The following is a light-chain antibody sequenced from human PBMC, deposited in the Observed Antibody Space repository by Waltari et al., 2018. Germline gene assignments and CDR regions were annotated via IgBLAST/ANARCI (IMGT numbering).Light chain of an antibody. J-gene: IGKJ1*01. CDR2: GAS. CDR1: QSISRY. CDR3: QHHFRLPAT. Sequence: IMLTQSPGTLSLSPGGRATLSCRASQSISRYLDWYQQKPGQAPRLLIYGASTRATGIPDRFSGSGSGTDFSLTISGLEPEDSAVYYCQHHFRLPATFGQGTKVEIK. V-gene: IGKV3-20*01.